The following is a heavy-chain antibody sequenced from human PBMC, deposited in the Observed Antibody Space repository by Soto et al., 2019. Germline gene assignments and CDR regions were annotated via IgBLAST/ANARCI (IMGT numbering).Heavy chain of an antibody. Sequence: ASVKVSCKVSGYTLTELSMHWVRQAPGKGLEWMGGFDPEDGETIYAQKFQGRVTMTEDTSTDTAYMELSSLRSEDTAVYFCATVTYLNGLKSGVGPTERSPDYWGQGTLVTVSS. J-gene: IGHJ4*02. CDR2: FDPEDGET. CDR3: ATVTYLNGLKSGVGPTERSPDY. V-gene: IGHV1-24*01. CDR1: GYTLTELS. D-gene: IGHD1-1*01.